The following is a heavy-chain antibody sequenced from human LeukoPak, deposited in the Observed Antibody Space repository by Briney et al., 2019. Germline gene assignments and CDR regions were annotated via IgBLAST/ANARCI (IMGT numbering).Heavy chain of an antibody. Sequence: SETLSLTCTVSGGSISSYYWSWIRQPPGKGLEWIGYIYYSGSTNYNPSLKSRVTISVDTSKNQFSLKLSSVTAADTAVHYCARGDSSSWPLNYWGQGTLVTVSS. J-gene: IGHJ4*02. CDR1: GGSISSYY. CDR3: ARGDSSSWPLNY. V-gene: IGHV4-59*01. D-gene: IGHD6-13*01. CDR2: IYYSGST.